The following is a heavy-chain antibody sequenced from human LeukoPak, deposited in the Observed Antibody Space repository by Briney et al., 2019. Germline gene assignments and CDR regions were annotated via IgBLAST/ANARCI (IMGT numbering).Heavy chain of an antibody. CDR2: ISSGGGTT. CDR1: GFTFSNYA. CDR3: TNFKPPAPDALDI. J-gene: IGHJ3*02. Sequence: GGSLRLSCAASGFTFSNYAMSWVRQTPGKGLEWVSAISSGGGTTYYADSVKGRFTISRDNAQNSVSLQMNSLRAEDTAVYYCTNFKPPAPDALDIWGQGTMITVSS. V-gene: IGHV3-23*01. D-gene: IGHD1-14*01.